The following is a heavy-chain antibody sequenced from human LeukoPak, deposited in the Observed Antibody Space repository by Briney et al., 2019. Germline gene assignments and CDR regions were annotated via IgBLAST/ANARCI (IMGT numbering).Heavy chain of an antibody. CDR3: ARGYSYANYYYYYMDV. V-gene: IGHV1-2*02. J-gene: IGHJ6*03. CDR1: GYTFTVYY. CDR2: INPNSGGT. D-gene: IGHD5-18*01. Sequence: ASVSVSYKASGYTFTVYYMHWVRQAPGQGQGWMGWINPNSGGTNYAQKFQGRVTMTRDTSISTAYMELSRLRSDATAVYYCARGYSYANYYYYYMDVWGKGTTVTVSS.